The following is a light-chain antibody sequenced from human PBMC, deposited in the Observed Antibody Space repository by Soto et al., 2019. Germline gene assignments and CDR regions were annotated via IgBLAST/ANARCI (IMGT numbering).Light chain of an antibody. J-gene: IGLJ1*01. Sequence: QSVLTQPPSASGTPGQRVTISCSGSSSNIGINVLSWYQQLPGAAPKLLIYSNDQRPSGVPDRFSGSKSGTSASLAISGLQSEDEADYYCAAWDDSLNGDAFGPGTKVTVL. CDR1: SSNIGINV. V-gene: IGLV1-44*01. CDR3: AAWDDSLNGDA. CDR2: SND.